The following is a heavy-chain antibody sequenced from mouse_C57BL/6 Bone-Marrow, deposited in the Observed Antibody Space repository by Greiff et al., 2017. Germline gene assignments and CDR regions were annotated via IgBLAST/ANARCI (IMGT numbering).Heavy chain of an antibody. CDR1: GFTFSSYT. Sequence: EVKLMESGGGLVKPGGSLKLSCAASGFTFSSYTMSWVRQTPEKRLQWVAAISGGGGNTHYPDSVKGRFTISRDNDKNILYLQMSSLRSEDTALYYCSRQVTTVLATKYFDVWGTGTTVTVSS. J-gene: IGHJ1*03. CDR3: SRQVTTVLATKYFDV. CDR2: ISGGGGNT. D-gene: IGHD1-1*01. V-gene: IGHV5-9*01.